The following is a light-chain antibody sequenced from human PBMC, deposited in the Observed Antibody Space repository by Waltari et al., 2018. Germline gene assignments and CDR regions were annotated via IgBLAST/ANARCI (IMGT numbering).Light chain of an antibody. CDR2: EGS. J-gene: IGKJ2*01. V-gene: IGKV1-5*03. CDR1: HRISSW. Sequence: DIQMTQSPSTLSASVGDRVTITCRASHRISSWLAWYQQKPGTAPNLLIYEGSSLQSGVSSRFSGSGSGTEFTLTINSLQPDDFATYYCQQYNTYPYTFGQGTKLEI. CDR3: QQYNTYPYT.